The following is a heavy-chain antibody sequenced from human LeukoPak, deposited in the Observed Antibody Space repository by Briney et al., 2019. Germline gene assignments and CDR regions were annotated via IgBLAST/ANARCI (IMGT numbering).Heavy chain of an antibody. CDR3: ARAYYDSSARTYYFDY. V-gene: IGHV4-30-2*01. Sequence: SQTLSLTCAVSGGSISSGGYSWSWIRQPPGKGLEWIGYIYQSGSTYYNPSLKSRFTISVDSSKNQFSLKLTSVTAADTAVYYCARAYYDSSARTYYFDYWGQGTLVTVSS. CDR1: GGSISSGGYS. J-gene: IGHJ4*02. D-gene: IGHD3-22*01. CDR2: IYQSGST.